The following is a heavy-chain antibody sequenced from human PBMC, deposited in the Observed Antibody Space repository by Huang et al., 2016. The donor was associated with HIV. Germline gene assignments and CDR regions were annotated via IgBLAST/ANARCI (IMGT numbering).Heavy chain of an antibody. D-gene: IGHD1-1*01. CDR1: GGTFKNNG. J-gene: IGHJ4*03. Sequence: QVQLVQSGAEVKKPGSSLKVSCKASGGTFKNNGLNWVRQAPGQGLEWIGGIIPIYGTPLYAQKFQGRVTISADESTNTAYMELISLTSEDTAVYYCATTGRELLRGYFDYWGQGTLVTVA. CDR3: ATTGRELLRGYFDY. V-gene: IGHV1-69*13. CDR2: IIPIYGTP.